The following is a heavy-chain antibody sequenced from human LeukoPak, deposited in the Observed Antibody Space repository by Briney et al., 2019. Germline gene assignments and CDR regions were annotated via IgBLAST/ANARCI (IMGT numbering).Heavy chain of an antibody. CDR2: IVGSSST. D-gene: IGHD6-13*01. V-gene: IGHV3-69-1*01. Sequence: GGSLRLSCAASGFTFSNFDLTWVRQAPGKGLEWVSSIVGSSSTYYADSLKGRFTISRDNAENSLYLQMNSLRAEDTAVYYCARIGAGSSRDYWGQGTLVTVSS. J-gene: IGHJ4*02. CDR3: ARIGAGSSRDY. CDR1: GFTFSNFD.